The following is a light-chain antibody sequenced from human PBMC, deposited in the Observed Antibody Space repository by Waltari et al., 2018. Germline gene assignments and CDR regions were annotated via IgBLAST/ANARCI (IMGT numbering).Light chain of an antibody. CDR2: AAS. CDR1: QSVSSNY. J-gene: IGKJ3*01. CDR3: QQYGNSNPL. V-gene: IGKV3-20*01. Sequence: EIVLTQSPGALSLSPGERATLSCRASQSVSSNYIAWYQQQPGQAPRLLIYAASMRATGIPDRFSGSGSGTDFTLTIRRLETEDFAVYYCQQYGNSNPLFGPGTKVDIK.